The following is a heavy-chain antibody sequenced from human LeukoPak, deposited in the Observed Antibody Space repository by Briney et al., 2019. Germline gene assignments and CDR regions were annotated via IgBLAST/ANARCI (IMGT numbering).Heavy chain of an antibody. CDR1: GYTFSGYY. CDR3: ARDGIGIAVSGEDY. J-gene: IGHJ4*02. CDR2: INPNSGGT. D-gene: IGHD6-19*01. Sequence: ASVKVSCKASGYTFSGYYMHWVRQAPGQGLEWVGWINPNSGGTNYAQKFQGRVTMTRDTSISTAYMELSRLLSGDTAVYYCARDGIGIAVSGEDYWGQGTLVTVSS. V-gene: IGHV1-2*02.